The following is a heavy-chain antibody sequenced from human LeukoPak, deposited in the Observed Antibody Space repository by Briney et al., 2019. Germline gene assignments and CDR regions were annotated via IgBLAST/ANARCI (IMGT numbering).Heavy chain of an antibody. CDR3: ARGKDTYNYDSSSYYFGEY. D-gene: IGHD3-22*01. J-gene: IGHJ4*02. CDR2: MSGSGSGT. Sequence: GGSLRLSCAASGFTFSNYAMTWVRQAPGKGLEWFSTMSGSGSGTYYADSVRGRFTISRDNSKNTLYLQMNSLRVEDTAVYYCARGKDTYNYDSSSYYFGEYWGQGTLVTVSS. CDR1: GFTFSNYA. V-gene: IGHV3-23*01.